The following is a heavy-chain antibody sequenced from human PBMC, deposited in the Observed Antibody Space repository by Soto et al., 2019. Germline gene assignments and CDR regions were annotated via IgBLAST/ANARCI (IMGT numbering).Heavy chain of an antibody. V-gene: IGHV3-72*01. CDR1: GFTFSDHS. CDR2: TRNKANGYTT. Sequence: GGSLRLSCAASGFTFSDHSMDWVRQAPGKGLDWVGRTRNKANGYTTEYAASVKGRFTISRDDSKNSLYLQMNSLKTEDTAVNYCASLIDDFWGQGTLVTVSS. J-gene: IGHJ4*02. CDR3: ASLIDDF.